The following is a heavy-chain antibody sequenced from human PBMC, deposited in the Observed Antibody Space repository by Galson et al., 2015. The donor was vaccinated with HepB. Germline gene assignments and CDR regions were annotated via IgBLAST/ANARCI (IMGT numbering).Heavy chain of an antibody. CDR3: AKDPYLYSALAGTMAGFDY. V-gene: IGHV3-30*18. CDR2: ISSDGSNK. CDR1: GFTFSSYA. D-gene: IGHD6-19*01. J-gene: IGHJ4*02. Sequence: SLRLSCAASGFTFSSYAMSWVRQAPGKGLEWVAVISSDGSNKYYADSVNGRFTISRDNSKNTLYLQMNSLRAEDTALYYCAKDPYLYSALAGTMAGFDYWGQGTLVTVSS.